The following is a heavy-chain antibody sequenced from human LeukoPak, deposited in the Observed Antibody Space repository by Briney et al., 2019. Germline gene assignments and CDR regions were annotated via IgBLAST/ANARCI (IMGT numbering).Heavy chain of an antibody. Sequence: PGGSLRLSCAASGFTLRGYGMHWVRQAPGKGLEWVAFIRYDGSDKSYADSVKGRFTIPRDNSENTLYLQINSLRVEDTAVYYCAKDTPTTGYHLDSWGQGTLVTVSS. CDR3: AKDTPTTGYHLDS. CDR1: GFTLRGYG. CDR2: IRYDGSDK. V-gene: IGHV3-30*02. J-gene: IGHJ4*02. D-gene: IGHD1-1*01.